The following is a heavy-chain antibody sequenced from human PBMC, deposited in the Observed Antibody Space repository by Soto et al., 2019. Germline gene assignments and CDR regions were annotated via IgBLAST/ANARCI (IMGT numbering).Heavy chain of an antibody. CDR3: ARDLRVTPNYPFSSGYYYYGMDV. V-gene: IGHV4-59*01. D-gene: IGHD6-19*01. CDR2: LYYSGST. Sequence: QVQLQESGPGLVKPSETLSLTCTVSGGSISSYYWSWIRQPPRKGLVWLGYLYYSGSTNYNTSLKSRVNISVDKSKNQFSLKLSSVTAAETAVYYCARDLRVTPNYPFSSGYYYYGMDVWGQGTTVTVSS. CDR1: GGSISSYY. J-gene: IGHJ6*02.